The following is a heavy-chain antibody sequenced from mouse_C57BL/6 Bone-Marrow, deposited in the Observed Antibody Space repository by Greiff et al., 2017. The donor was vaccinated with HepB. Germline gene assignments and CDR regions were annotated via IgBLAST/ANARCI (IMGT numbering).Heavy chain of an antibody. D-gene: IGHD4-1*01. CDR1: GFTFTDYY. V-gene: IGHV7-3*01. CDR2: IRNKANGYTT. CDR3: ARYELGHFDG. J-gene: IGHJ1*03. Sequence: EVHLVESGGGLVQPGGSLSLSCAASGFTFTDYYMSWVRQPPGKALEWLGFIRNKANGYTTEYSASVKGRFTISRDNSQSILYIPMNAMRAEDSATEYCARYELGHFDGWGTGTTVTVSS.